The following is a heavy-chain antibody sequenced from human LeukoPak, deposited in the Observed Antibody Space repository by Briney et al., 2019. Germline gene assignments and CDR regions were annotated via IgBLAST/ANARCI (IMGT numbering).Heavy chain of an antibody. J-gene: IGHJ6*02. Sequence: GGSLRLSCAASGFTFDDYDMHWVRQAPGKGLEWVSGISWKTSSIGYADSVKGRFTISRDNSKNTLYLQMNSLRAEDTAVYYCARDLPGSGIYYYYGMDVWGQGTTVTVSS. CDR3: ARDLPGSGIYYYYGMDV. V-gene: IGHV3-9*01. D-gene: IGHD1-14*01. CDR2: ISWKTSSI. CDR1: GFTFDDYD.